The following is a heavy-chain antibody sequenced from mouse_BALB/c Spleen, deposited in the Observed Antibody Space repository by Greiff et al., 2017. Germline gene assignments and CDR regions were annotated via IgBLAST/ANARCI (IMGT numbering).Heavy chain of an antibody. Sequence: VQVVASGGGLVQPGGSLKLSCAASGFTFSDYGMSWVRQAPGKGPEWVAFISNLAYSIYYADTVTGRFTISRENAKNTLYLEMSSLRSEDTAMYYSARTYKKGRAGFADWGEGTMGTVAA. J-gene: IGHJ3*01. V-gene: IGHV5-15*02. CDR2: ISNLAYSI. CDR1: GFTFSDYG. CDR3: ARTYKKGRAGFAD. D-gene: IGHD1-3*01.